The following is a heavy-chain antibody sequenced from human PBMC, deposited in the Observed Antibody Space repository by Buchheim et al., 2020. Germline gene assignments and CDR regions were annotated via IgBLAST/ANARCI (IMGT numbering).Heavy chain of an antibody. V-gene: IGHV4-59*01. CDR2: IYYSGST. D-gene: IGHD3-3*01. CDR3: ARDVGNYDFWSGYYAWFDP. CDR1: GGSISSYY. J-gene: IGHJ5*02. Sequence: QVQLQESGPGLVKPSETLSLTCTVSGGSISSYYWSWIRQPPGKGLEWIGYIYYSGSTNYNPSLKSRVTISVDTSKNQFSLKLSSVTAADTAVYYCARDVGNYDFWSGYYAWFDPWGQGTL.